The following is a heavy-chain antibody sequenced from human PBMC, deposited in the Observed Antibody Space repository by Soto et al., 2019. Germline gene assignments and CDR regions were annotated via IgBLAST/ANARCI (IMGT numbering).Heavy chain of an antibody. J-gene: IGHJ3*02. Sequence: QVQLQQWGAGLLKPSETLSLTCAVYGGSFSGYYWSWIRQPPGKGLEWIGEINHSGSTNYNPSLKSRVTISVDTSKNQFPLKLSSVTAADTAVYYCARVTMSDAFDIWGQGTMVTVSS. CDR2: INHSGST. CDR3: ARVTMSDAFDI. D-gene: IGHD3-10*02. CDR1: GGSFSGYY. V-gene: IGHV4-34*01.